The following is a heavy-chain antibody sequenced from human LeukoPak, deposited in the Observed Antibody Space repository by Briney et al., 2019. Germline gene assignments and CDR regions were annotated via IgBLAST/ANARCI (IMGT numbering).Heavy chain of an antibody. D-gene: IGHD3-9*01. V-gene: IGHV3-23*01. J-gene: IGHJ4*02. CDR1: GGSISSYY. Sequence: ETLSLTCTVSGGSISSYYWSWIRQPPGKGLEWVSGISGSGSGTYYADSVKGRFTISRDNSKNMLHLQMNSLRAEDTAIYYCARYDLFTRPQDYWGQGTLVTVSS. CDR3: ARYDLFTRPQDY. CDR2: ISGSGSGT.